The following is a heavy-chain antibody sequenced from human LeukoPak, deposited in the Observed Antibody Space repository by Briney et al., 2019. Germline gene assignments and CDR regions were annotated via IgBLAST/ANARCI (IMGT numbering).Heavy chain of an antibody. Sequence: GASVKVSCKASGGTFSSYAISWVRQAPGQGLEWMGGVIPIFGTANYAQKFQGGVTITADESTSTAYMELSSLRSEDTAVYYCARGVRIFGVVIHGYGMDVWGQGTTVIGSS. CDR1: GGTFSSYA. CDR3: ARGVRIFGVVIHGYGMDV. V-gene: IGHV1-69*13. D-gene: IGHD3-3*01. J-gene: IGHJ6*02. CDR2: VIPIFGTA.